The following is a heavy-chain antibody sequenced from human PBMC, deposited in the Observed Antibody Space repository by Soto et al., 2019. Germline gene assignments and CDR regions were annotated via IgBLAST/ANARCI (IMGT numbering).Heavy chain of an antibody. CDR3: ARGDATKIVVTTYYAMDV. CDR1: GGSLSNFG. J-gene: IGHJ6*02. Sequence: QVQLVQSGAEVKKPGSSVKVSCTASGGSLSNFGISWVRQAPGQGLEWMGAIIPVFGTPNYAQKFKDRVTISADESTTTVYMEVRSLTSEDTAVYYCARGDATKIVVTTYYAMDVWGQGTTVTVSS. V-gene: IGHV1-69*12. CDR2: IIPVFGTP. D-gene: IGHD3-22*01.